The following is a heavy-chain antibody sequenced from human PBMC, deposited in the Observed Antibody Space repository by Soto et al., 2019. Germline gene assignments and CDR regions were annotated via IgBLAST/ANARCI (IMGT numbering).Heavy chain of an antibody. J-gene: IGHJ4*02. Sequence: GGSLRLSCTASGFIFGDHAITWVRQAPGKGLEWVGFIRSTPYGATPEYATSVKGRFVLSRDDSKTVAYLQMNSLKTEDTAGQLRGPGYRDYWGQGTLVTVSS. V-gene: IGHV3-49*04. D-gene: IGHD6-13*01. CDR2: IRSTPYGATP. CDR3: GPGYRDY. CDR1: GFIFGDHA.